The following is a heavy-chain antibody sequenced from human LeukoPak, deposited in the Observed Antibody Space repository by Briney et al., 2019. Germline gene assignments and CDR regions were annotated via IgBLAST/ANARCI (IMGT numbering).Heavy chain of an antibody. Sequence: GGSLRLSCAASGFTFSSYGMHWVRQAPGKGLEWVAVIWYDGSNKYYADSVKGRFTISRDNSKNTLYLQMNSLRAEDTAVYYCAREPGTDYWKYYFDYWGQGTLVTVSS. CDR1: GFTFSSYG. CDR2: IWYDGSNK. V-gene: IGHV3-33*01. CDR3: AREPGTDYWKYYFDY. D-gene: IGHD3/OR15-3a*01. J-gene: IGHJ4*02.